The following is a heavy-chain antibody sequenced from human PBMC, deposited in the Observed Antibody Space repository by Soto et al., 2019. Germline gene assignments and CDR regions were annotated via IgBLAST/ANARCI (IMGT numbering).Heavy chain of an antibody. Sequence: PSETLSLTCTVSGGSISSGDYYWSLIRQPPGKGLEWIGYIYYSGSTYYNPSLKSRVTISVDTSKNQFSLKLSSVTAADTAVYYCASRKRCPYLDYWGQGTLVTVSS. CDR1: GGSISSGDYY. CDR2: IYYSGST. J-gene: IGHJ4*02. CDR3: ASRKRCPYLDY. V-gene: IGHV4-30-4*01.